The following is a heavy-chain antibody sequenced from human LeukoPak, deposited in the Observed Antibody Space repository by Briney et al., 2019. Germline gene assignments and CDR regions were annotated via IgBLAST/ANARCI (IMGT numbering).Heavy chain of an antibody. J-gene: IGHJ4*02. CDR1: GFTVSSNY. CDR2: IYSGGST. D-gene: IGHD6-19*01. Sequence: GGSLRLSCAASGFTVSSNYMSWVRQAPGKGLEWVSVIYSGGSTYYADSVKGRFTISRDNSKNTLYLQMNSLRAEDTAVYYCAKDSGSGWPTIDYWGQGTLVTVSS. CDR3: AKDSGSGWPTIDY. V-gene: IGHV3-66*01.